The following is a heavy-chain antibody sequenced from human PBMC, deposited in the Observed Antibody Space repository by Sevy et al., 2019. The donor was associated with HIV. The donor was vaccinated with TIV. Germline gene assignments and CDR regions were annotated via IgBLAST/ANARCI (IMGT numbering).Heavy chain of an antibody. CDR3: ARGVGLDC. J-gene: IGHJ4*02. V-gene: IGHV3-7*01. CDR1: GFTFSPYW. D-gene: IGHD1-26*01. Sequence: GGSLRLSCAASGFTFSPYWMTWVRQAPGKGLEWVANIRPDGSDKYYVDSVKGRFTISRDNAKISLYLQMNSLRADDTAMYYCARGVGLDCWGQGALVTVSS. CDR2: IRPDGSDK.